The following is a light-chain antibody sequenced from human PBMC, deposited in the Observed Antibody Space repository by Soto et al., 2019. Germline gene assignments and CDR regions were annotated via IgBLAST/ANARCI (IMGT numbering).Light chain of an antibody. CDR2: RNN. CDR1: SSNIGSSH. CDR3: AAWDDSLSVWV. Sequence: QSVLTQPPSASGTPGQRVTISCSGSSSNIGSSHVYWYQQLPGTAPKLLIYRNNQRPSGVPDRFSGSKSGTSASLAISGLPSEDEGDYYCAAWDDSLSVWVFGGGTKLTVL. J-gene: IGLJ3*02. V-gene: IGLV1-47*01.